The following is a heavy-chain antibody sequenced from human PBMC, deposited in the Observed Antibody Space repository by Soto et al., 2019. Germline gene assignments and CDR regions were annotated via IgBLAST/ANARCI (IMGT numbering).Heavy chain of an antibody. Sequence: QVQLQQWGAGLLKPSETLSLTCAVYGGSFSGYYWSWIRQPPGKGLEWIGEINHSGSTNYNPSLKRRVTISVDTSKNQFSLKLSSVTAADTAVYYCARGGVVPAATNWFDPWGQGTLVTVSS. D-gene: IGHD2-2*01. J-gene: IGHJ5*02. CDR2: INHSGST. V-gene: IGHV4-34*01. CDR3: ARGGVVPAATNWFDP. CDR1: GGSFSGYY.